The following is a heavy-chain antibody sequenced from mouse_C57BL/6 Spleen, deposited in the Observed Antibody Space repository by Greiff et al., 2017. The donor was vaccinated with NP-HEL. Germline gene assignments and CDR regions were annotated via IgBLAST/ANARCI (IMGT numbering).Heavy chain of an antibody. CDR1: GFTFTDYY. D-gene: IGHD1-1*01. V-gene: IGHV7-3*01. Sequence: EVKVVESGGGLVQPGGSLSLSCAASGFTFTDYYMSWVRQPPGQALEWLGFISNKANGYTSEYSAYVKGRFTISRDNSQSIIYLQMNALRAEDSATYYCARYWIDNYGSSYLAMDYWGQGTSVTVSS. J-gene: IGHJ4*01. CDR2: ISNKANGYTS. CDR3: ARYWIDNYGSSYLAMDY.